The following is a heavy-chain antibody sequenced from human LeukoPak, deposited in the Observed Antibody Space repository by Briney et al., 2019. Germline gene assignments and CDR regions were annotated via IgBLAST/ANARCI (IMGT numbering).Heavy chain of an antibody. J-gene: IGHJ4*02. V-gene: IGHV3-74*01. D-gene: IGHD3-10*01. CDR3: AEAASVRGVSY. CDR1: GFTFSSYW. CDR2: INGDGSTT. Sequence: GGSLRLSCAASGFTFSSYWMHWVRQAPGKGPLWVSHINGDGSTTDYADSVKGRFTISRDNAKNTLYLQMNSLRAEDTAVYYCAEAASVRGVSYWGQGTLVTVSS.